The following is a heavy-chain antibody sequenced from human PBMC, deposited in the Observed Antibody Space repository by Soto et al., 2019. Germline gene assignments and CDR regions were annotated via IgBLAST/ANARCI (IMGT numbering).Heavy chain of an antibody. V-gene: IGHV3-33*01. Sequence: GGSLRLSCAASGFTFSSYGMHWVRQAPGKGLEWVAVIWYDGSNKYYADSVKGRFTISRDNSKNTLYLQMNSLRAEDTAVYYRARDYYYDSSGTFGPWGQGTLVTVSS. J-gene: IGHJ5*02. CDR1: GFTFSSYG. CDR2: IWYDGSNK. CDR3: ARDYYYDSSGTFGP. D-gene: IGHD3-22*01.